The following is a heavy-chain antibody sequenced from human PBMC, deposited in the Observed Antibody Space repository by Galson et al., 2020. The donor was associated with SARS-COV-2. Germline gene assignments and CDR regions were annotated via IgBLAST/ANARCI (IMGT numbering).Heavy chain of an antibody. D-gene: IGHD3-10*02. Sequence: ASVKVSCKASGYTFTSYAMNWVRQAPGQGLEWMGWINTNTGNPTYAQGFTGRFVFSLDTSVSTAYLQISSLKAEDTAVYYCARERFMFGELIPNRWFDPWGQGTLVTVSS. CDR3: ARERFMFGELIPNRWFDP. CDR2: INTNTGNP. J-gene: IGHJ5*02. CDR1: GYTFTSYA. V-gene: IGHV7-4-1*02.